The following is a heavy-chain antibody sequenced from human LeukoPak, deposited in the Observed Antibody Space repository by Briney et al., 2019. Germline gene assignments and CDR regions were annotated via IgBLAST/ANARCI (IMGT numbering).Heavy chain of an antibody. J-gene: IGHJ4*02. CDR3: ARDALGNYDTIGYLGY. CDR1: GFTVSYNY. V-gene: IGHV3-53*01. Sequence: GGSLRLSCAVSGFTVSYNYMSWVRQAPGKGLEWVSVIYSGGSTYYADSAKGGFTTSRDNSNNTLFLQMNSLRAEDTAVYYCARDALGNYDTIGYLGYWGQGTLVTVSS. D-gene: IGHD3-22*01. CDR2: IYSGGST.